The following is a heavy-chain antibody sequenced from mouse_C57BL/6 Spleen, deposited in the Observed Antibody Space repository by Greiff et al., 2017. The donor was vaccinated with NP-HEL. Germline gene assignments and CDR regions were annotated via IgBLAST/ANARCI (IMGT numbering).Heavy chain of an antibody. CDR3: AILTGIDFDY. CDR1: GYTFTSYW. D-gene: IGHD4-1*01. Sequence: QVQLQQPGAELVMPGASVKLSCKASGYTFTSYWMHWVKQRPGQGLEWIGEIDPSDSYTNYNQKFKGKSTLTVDKSSSTAYMQLSSLTSDDSAVYYCAILTGIDFDYWGQGTTLTVSS. CDR2: IDPSDSYT. V-gene: IGHV1-69*01. J-gene: IGHJ2*01.